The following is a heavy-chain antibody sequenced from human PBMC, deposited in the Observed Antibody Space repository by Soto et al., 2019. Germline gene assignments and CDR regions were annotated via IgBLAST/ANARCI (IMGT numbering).Heavy chain of an antibody. CDR3: ASSGYCSTNSCYSRHWYFDL. J-gene: IGHJ2*01. CDR2: IIPIFGTA. V-gene: IGHV1-69*06. CDR1: GGTFSSYA. D-gene: IGHD2-2*01. Sequence: SVKVSCKASGGTFSSYAISWVRQAPGQGLEWMGGIIPIFGTANYAQKFQGRVTITADKSTSTAYMELSSLRSEDTAVYYCASSGYCSTNSCYSRHWYFDLGGRGTLVTVSS.